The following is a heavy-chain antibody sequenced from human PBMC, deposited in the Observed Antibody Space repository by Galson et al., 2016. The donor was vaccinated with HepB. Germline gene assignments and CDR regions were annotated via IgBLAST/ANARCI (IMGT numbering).Heavy chain of an antibody. CDR2: ISSSGTTI. J-gene: IGHJ4*02. D-gene: IGHD3-9*01. CDR1: GFTFSRYE. Sequence: SLRHSCAASGFTFSRYEMNWVRQAPGKGLEWVSYISSSGTTIYYADSVKGRFTISRDNAKNSLYLQMNSRRAEDTAVYYCAREPVRLDDLLTGPPKNPDYWGQGTLVTVSS. V-gene: IGHV3-48*03. CDR3: AREPVRLDDLLTGPPKNPDY.